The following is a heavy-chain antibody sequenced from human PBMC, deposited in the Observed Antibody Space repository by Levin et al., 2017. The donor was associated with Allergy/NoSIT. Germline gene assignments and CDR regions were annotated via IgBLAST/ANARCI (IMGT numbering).Heavy chain of an antibody. D-gene: IGHD1-1*01. J-gene: IGHJ1*01. V-gene: IGHV3-23*01. CDR1: GFTSGYFA. Sequence: GGSLRLSCAASGFTSGYFAMSWVRQTPGKGLEWVSSIIGSGSATYYAESVRGRFTISRDESKNTLYLQMNNLSADDTALYYCAKMEQQLVQGTFQEWGQGTLVTVSS. CDR2: IIGSGSAT. CDR3: AKMEQQLVQGTFQE.